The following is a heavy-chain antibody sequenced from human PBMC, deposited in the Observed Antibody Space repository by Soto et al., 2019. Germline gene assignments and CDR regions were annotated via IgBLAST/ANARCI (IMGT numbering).Heavy chain of an antibody. J-gene: IGHJ6*02. Sequence: DSLKISCKGSGYDFTNYWIGWVRQMPGKGLECLGIIHPHDSDTRYSPSFQGQVTISADKSINTAYLQWSSLKASDSGIYYCARKQWAGSNYFYYGMDVWGQGTTVTVSS. CDR1: GYDFTNYW. D-gene: IGHD1-26*01. V-gene: IGHV5-51*01. CDR2: IHPHDSDT. CDR3: ARKQWAGSNYFYYGMDV.